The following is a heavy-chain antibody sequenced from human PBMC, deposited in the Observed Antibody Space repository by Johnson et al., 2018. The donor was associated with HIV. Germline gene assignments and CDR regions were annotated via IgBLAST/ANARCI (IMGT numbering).Heavy chain of an antibody. Sequence: VQLVESGGGVVQPGGSLRLSCAASGFTVSSNYMSWVRQAPGKGLEWVSVIYSGGSTYYADSVKGRFTISRDKAKNTLYLQRNSLRDEDTAVYYCAKAVAKVGAGMSFDFWGQGTMVTVSS. CDR3: AKAVAKVGAGMSFDF. CDR1: GFTVSSNY. V-gene: IGHV3-53*04. D-gene: IGHD1-26*01. CDR2: IYSGGST. J-gene: IGHJ3*01.